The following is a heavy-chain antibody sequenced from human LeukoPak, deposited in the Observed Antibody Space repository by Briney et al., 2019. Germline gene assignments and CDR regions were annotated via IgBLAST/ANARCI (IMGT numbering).Heavy chain of an antibody. CDR2: IYYSGST. V-gene: IGHV4-39*02. D-gene: IGHD3-22*01. Sequence: SETLSLTCTVSGGSIRSGSHYWAWIRQPPGKGLEWIGSIYYSGSTYYNPSLENRVTISIDTSKTHFSLKLSSLSAADTSVYYCAKRDDSGGNLVDLWGQGTLVTVSS. CDR3: AKRDDSGGNLVDL. CDR1: GGSIRSGSHY. J-gene: IGHJ4*02.